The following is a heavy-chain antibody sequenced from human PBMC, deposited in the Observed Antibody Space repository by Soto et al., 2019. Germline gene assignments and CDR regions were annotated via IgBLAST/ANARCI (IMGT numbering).Heavy chain of an antibody. CDR1: GFTFSSYG. Sequence: VQLLESGGGLVQPGRSLRLSCAASGFTFSSYGMHWVRQAPGKGLEWVAVIWYDGSNKYYADSVKGRFTISRDNSKNTLYLQMNSLRAEDTAVYYCARPMVRGVTRGYYFDYWGQGTLVTVSS. V-gene: IGHV3-33*01. CDR2: IWYDGSNK. CDR3: ARPMVRGVTRGYYFDY. D-gene: IGHD3-10*01. J-gene: IGHJ4*02.